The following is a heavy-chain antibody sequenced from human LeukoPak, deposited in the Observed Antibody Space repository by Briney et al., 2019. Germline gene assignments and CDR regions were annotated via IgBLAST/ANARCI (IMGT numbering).Heavy chain of an antibody. Sequence: SETLSLTCTVSGGSISYYYWSWIRQSPGKGLEWIGYVYYSGTTNYNPSLKSRVTISVDTSKNQFSLQLRSVTAADTAVYYCARHCGGDCYSGFGVNDYWGQGTLVTVSS. V-gene: IGHV4-59*08. D-gene: IGHD2-21*02. CDR1: GGSISYYY. J-gene: IGHJ4*02. CDR3: ARHCGGDCYSGFGVNDY. CDR2: VYYSGTT.